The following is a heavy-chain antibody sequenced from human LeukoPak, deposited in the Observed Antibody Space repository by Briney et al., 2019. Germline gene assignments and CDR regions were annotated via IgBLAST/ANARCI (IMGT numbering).Heavy chain of an antibody. CDR2: IKPDGSEK. CDR3: ARDKFGGTDY. D-gene: IGHD3-16*01. V-gene: IGHV3-7*01. CDR1: GFTFSNYW. J-gene: IGHJ4*02. Sequence: GGSLRLSCAASGFTFSNYWMSWVRQAPGKGLEWVANIKPDGSEKYYVDAVKGRLTISRDNAKNSVYLQMKSLRAEDTAVYYCARDKFGGTDYWGQGTLVTVSS.